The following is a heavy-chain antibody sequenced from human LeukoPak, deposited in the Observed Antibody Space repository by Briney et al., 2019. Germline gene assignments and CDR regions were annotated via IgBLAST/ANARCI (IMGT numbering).Heavy chain of an antibody. CDR2: ISSSGSTI. V-gene: IGHV3-11*01. CDR3: ARSFRDMVRGVIMPGPYYMDV. Sequence: GGSLRLSCAASGFTFSDYYMSWIRQAPGKGLEWVSYISSSGSTIYYADSVKGRFTISRDNAKNSLYLQMNSLRAEDTAVYYCARSFRDMVRGVIMPGPYYMDVWGKGTTVTVSS. D-gene: IGHD3-10*01. J-gene: IGHJ6*03. CDR1: GFTFSDYY.